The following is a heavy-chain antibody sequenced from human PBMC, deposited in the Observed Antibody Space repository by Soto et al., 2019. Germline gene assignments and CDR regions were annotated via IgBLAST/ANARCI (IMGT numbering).Heavy chain of an antibody. Sequence: SETLDLTCTVSGGSINNYYWSWIRQPPGKGLEWIGCVYYSGSTNYNPSLKSRVTISVDTSKNQFSLNLSSVTAADTAVYYCTREQTSTVVTQWGQGTLVTVSS. J-gene: IGHJ4*02. V-gene: IGHV4-59*01. CDR2: VYYSGST. D-gene: IGHD4-17*01. CDR3: TREQTSTVVTQ. CDR1: GGSINNYY.